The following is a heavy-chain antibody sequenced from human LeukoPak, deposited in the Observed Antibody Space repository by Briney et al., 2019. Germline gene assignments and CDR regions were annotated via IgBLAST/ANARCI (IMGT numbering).Heavy chain of an antibody. CDR2: IYYSGST. D-gene: IGHD6-19*01. CDR1: GGSISSSSYY. J-gene: IGHJ4*02. CDR3: AEIYSSGWASDY. V-gene: IGHV4-39*07. Sequence: SETLSLTCTVSGGSISSSSYYWGWIRQPPGKGLEWIGSIYYSGSTYYNPSLKSRVTISVDTSKNQFSLKLSSVTAADTAVYYCAEIYSSGWASDYWGQGTLVTVSS.